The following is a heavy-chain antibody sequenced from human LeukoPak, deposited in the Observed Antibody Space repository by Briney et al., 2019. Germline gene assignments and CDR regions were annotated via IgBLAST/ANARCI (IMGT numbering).Heavy chain of an antibody. CDR3: ASQSIAARPIVY. CDR2: IYYSGST. J-gene: IGHJ4*02. D-gene: IGHD6-6*01. CDR1: GGSISGYY. V-gene: IGHV4-59*01. Sequence: SETLSLTCTVSGGSISGYYWTWIRQPPGKGLEWIGYIYYSGSTNYNPSLKSRVTISIDTSKNQFSLKLSSVTAADTAVYYCASQSIAARPIVYWGQGTLVTVSS.